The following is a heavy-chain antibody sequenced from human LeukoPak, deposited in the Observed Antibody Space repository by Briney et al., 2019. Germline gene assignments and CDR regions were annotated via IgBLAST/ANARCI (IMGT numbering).Heavy chain of an antibody. CDR3: AKGQGLRGSSSWYSDWFDP. Sequence: PGGSLRLSCAASGFTFSSYAMSWVRQAPGKGLEWVSAISGSGGSTYYADSVKGRFTISRDNSKNTLYLQMNSLRAEDTAVYYCAKGQGLRGSSSWYSDWFDPWGQGTLVTVSS. J-gene: IGHJ5*02. CDR2: ISGSGGST. V-gene: IGHV3-23*01. CDR1: GFTFSSYA. D-gene: IGHD6-13*01.